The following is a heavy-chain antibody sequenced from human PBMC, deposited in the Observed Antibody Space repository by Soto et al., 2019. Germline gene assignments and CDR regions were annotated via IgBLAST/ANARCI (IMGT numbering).Heavy chain of an antibody. CDR1: GDSINSYY. Sequence: SEALSLTCTVSGDSINSYYWSWIRQPPGKGLEWIGYIYDSGSTNYNPSLKSRVTISVDTSKNQFSLKLTSVTAADTAMYYCATEAGVRYPFDPWGQGTLVTVSS. V-gene: IGHV4-59*01. CDR2: IYDSGST. D-gene: IGHD3-9*01. J-gene: IGHJ5*02. CDR3: ATEAGVRYPFDP.